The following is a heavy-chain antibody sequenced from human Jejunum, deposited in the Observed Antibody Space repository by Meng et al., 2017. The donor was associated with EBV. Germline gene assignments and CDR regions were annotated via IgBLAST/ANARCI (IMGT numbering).Heavy chain of an antibody. CDR2: IFHIGTT. J-gene: IGHJ5*02. CDR3: ARDGGPSGSYAYWFDP. V-gene: IGHV4-4*02. CDR1: GGSSSSSNW. Sequence: QAPPHWFAPGLVKALGTLAPTCAVSGGSSSSSNWWSWVPQPPGKGPEWIGEIFHIGTTNYNPTLKSRVTMSVDKSKNHFSLKLTSVTAADTAVYYCARDGGPSGSYAYWFDPWGQGTLVTVSS. D-gene: IGHD1-26*01.